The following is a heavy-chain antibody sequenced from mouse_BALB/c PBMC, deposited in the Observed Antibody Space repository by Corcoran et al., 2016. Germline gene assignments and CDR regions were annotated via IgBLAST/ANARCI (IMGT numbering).Heavy chain of an antibody. D-gene: IGHD3-3*01. Sequence: QVQLQQSAAELARPGASVKMSCKASGYTFTSYTMHWVKQRPGQGLEWIGYINPSSGYTEYNQKFEDKTTLTADKSSSTAYMQLSSLTSEDSAVYYCARGAGPYWYFDVWGAGTAVTVSS. CDR1: GYTFTSYT. CDR2: INPSSGYT. V-gene: IGHV1-4*02. J-gene: IGHJ1*01. CDR3: ARGAGPYWYFDV.